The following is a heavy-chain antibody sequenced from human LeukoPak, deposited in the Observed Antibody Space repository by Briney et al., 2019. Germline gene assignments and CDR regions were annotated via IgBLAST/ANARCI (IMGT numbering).Heavy chain of an antibody. J-gene: IGHJ5*01. D-gene: IGHD3-22*01. V-gene: IGHV1-2*02. CDR1: VYTFSGYY. CDR2: INPKNGDT. Sequence: ASVNVSCKASVYTFSGYYMHWVRRAPGQALEWMAWINPKNGDTKYTQKFQGRDTLTRDTSISTAYMELSSLNSDDTAVSHCASSVVSGFDSWGQGTLVTVSS. CDR3: ASSVVSGFDS.